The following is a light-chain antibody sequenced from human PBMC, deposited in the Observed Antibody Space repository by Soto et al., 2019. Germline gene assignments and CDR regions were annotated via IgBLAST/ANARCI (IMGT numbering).Light chain of an antibody. V-gene: IGKV4-1*01. CDR3: QQYYSLPPT. CDR2: WAT. CDR1: QSIFDRSYDNKY. J-gene: IGKJ3*01. Sequence: DIVMTQSPDFMAVSLGERATMNCKSSQSIFDRSYDNKYLAWYQQKPGQPPKLPIYWATARESGGPDRFSGSGSDTDFTLTISSMQAEDAAVYYCQQYYSLPPTFGPGTKVDI.